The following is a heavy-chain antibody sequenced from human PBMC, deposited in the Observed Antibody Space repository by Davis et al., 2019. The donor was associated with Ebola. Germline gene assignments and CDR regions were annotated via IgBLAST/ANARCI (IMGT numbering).Heavy chain of an antibody. V-gene: IGHV3-15*01. CDR1: GFTFSNAW. CDR2: IKSKTDGGTT. Sequence: GESLKISCAASGFTFSNAWMSWVRQAPGKGLEWVGRIKSKTDGGTTDYAAPVKGRFTISRDDSKNTLYLQMNSLKTEDTAVYYCTTPAMMRAWYFDLWGRGTLVTVSS. J-gene: IGHJ2*01. D-gene: IGHD5-18*01. CDR3: TTPAMMRAWYFDL.